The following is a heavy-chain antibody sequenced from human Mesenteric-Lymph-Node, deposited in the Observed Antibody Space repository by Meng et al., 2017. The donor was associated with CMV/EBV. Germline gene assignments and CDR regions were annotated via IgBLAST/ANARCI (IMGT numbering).Heavy chain of an antibody. CDR2: ISAYNGNT. J-gene: IGHJ4*02. CDR1: FSNKC. CDR3: ARDPYYDILTGYLIPPLDY. D-gene: IGHD3-9*01. V-gene: IGHV1-18*01. Sequence: FSNKCISWVRKYPGQGLEWMGWISAYNGNTNYAQKLQGRVSMTRDISTTTAYMELRSLRSDDTAVYYCARDPYYDILTGYLIPPLDYWGQGTLVTVSS.